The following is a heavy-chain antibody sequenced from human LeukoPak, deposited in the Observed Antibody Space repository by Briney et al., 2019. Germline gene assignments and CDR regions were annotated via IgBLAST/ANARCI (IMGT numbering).Heavy chain of an antibody. J-gene: IGHJ4*02. D-gene: IGHD5-12*01. CDR1: GGSISSGGYS. Sequence: SQTLSLTCAVSGGSISSGGYSWSWIRQPPGKGLEWIGYIYRSGSTYYNPSLKSRVTISVDRSKNQFSLKLSSVTAADTAVYYCARIVATGEYYFDYWGQGTLVTVSS. CDR3: ARIVATGEYYFDY. CDR2: IYRSGST. V-gene: IGHV4-30-2*01.